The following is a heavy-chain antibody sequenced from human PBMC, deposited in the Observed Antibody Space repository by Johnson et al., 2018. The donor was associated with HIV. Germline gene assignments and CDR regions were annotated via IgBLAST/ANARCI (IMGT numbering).Heavy chain of an antibody. CDR2: IYSGGST. J-gene: IGHJ3*02. Sequence: VQLVESGGGLVQPGGSLRLSCVASGFIVSSNYMSWVRQAPGKGLEWFSVIYSGGSTYYADSVKGRFTISRDNYTNTPYLQTISLRAEDTAVYYCSRDPHYYDSNDAFDIWGQGTMVTVSS. CDR3: SRDPHYYDSNDAFDI. CDR1: GFIVSSNY. V-gene: IGHV3-66*01. D-gene: IGHD3-22*01.